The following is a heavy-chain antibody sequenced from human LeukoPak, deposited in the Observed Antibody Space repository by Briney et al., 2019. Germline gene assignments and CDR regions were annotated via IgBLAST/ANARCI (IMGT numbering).Heavy chain of an antibody. CDR3: ARDRRDGYNDY. CDR1: GGSFSGYY. D-gene: IGHD5-24*01. CDR2: INHSGGT. Sequence: SETLSLTCAVYGGSFSGYYWTWIRQPPGKGLEWLGEINHSGGTYYNPSLKSRVTISVDMSKNQFSLKMSSVTAADTAVYYCARDRRDGYNDYWGQGTLVTVSS. J-gene: IGHJ4*02. V-gene: IGHV4-34*01.